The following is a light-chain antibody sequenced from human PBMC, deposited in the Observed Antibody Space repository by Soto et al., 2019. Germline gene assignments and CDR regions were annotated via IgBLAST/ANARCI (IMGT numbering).Light chain of an antibody. J-gene: IGLJ1*01. V-gene: IGLV2-14*03. CDR3: SSYTTSSPRV. CDR2: EVS. CDR1: SSDVGAYDY. Sequence: QSALTQPASVSGSPGQSITISCTGTSSDVGAYDYVSWYQQHPDKAPKLMIYEVSYRPSGVSNRFSGSKSVNTATLTISGLQAEDDADYYCSSYTTSSPRVFGTGTKLTVL.